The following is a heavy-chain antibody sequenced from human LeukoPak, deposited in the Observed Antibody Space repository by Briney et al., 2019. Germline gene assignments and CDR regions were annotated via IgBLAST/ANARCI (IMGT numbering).Heavy chain of an antibody. CDR3: ARARLGRCTNGICRYFDY. J-gene: IGHJ4*02. V-gene: IGHV4-34*01. D-gene: IGHD2-8*01. CDR2: IHHSGST. Sequence: PSETLSLTCAVHGEPFTGYYWSWIRQSPERGLGWLGEIHHSGSTNYNPSLKRPVTSSVDASRNGVSPTGDSVTAADTAVYFCARARLGRCTNGICRYFDYWGQGSVVTVSS. CDR1: GEPFTGYY.